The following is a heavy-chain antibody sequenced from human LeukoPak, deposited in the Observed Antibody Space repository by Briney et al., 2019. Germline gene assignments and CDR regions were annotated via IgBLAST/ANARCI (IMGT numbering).Heavy chain of an antibody. CDR3: ARQTPYSSGWSTGDY. V-gene: IGHV4-59*08. Sequence: SETLSLTCTVSGGSLSSYYWSWIRQPPGKGLEWIGYIYYSGSTNYNPSLKSRVTISVDTSKNQFSLKLSSVTAADTAVYYCARQTPYSSGWSTGDYWGQGTLVTVSS. D-gene: IGHD6-19*01. CDR2: IYYSGST. J-gene: IGHJ4*02. CDR1: GGSLSSYY.